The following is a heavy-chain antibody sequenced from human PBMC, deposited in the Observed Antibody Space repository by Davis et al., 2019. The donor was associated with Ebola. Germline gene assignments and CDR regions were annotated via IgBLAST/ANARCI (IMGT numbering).Heavy chain of an antibody. V-gene: IGHV1-8*01. CDR3: ARVRILGKLDFDY. CDR2: MNPNSGNT. Sequence: ASAKVSCNASSYIFTSYDINRVRQATGQGLEWMGWMNPNSGNTGYAQKLQGRVTMTTDTSTNTAYMELRSLRSDDTAVYYCARVRILGKLDFDYWGQGTLVTVSS. CDR1: SYIFTSYD. D-gene: IGHD3-3*01. J-gene: IGHJ4*02.